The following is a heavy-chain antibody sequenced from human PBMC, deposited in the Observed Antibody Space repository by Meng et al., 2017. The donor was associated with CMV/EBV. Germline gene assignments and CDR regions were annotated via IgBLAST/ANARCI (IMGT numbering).Heavy chain of an antibody. CDR3: ARNRGYNSSLRRGYYGMDV. CDR1: GGSVSSGSYY. D-gene: IGHD6-13*01. J-gene: IGHJ6*02. CDR2: IYYSGST. V-gene: IGHV4-61*01. Sequence: SETLSLTCTVSGGSVSSGSYYWSWIRQPPGKGLEWIEYIYYSGSTNYNPSLKSRVTISVDTSKKQYSLKLSSVTAADTAEYYCARNRGYNSSLRRGYYGMDVWGQGTKVTVSS.